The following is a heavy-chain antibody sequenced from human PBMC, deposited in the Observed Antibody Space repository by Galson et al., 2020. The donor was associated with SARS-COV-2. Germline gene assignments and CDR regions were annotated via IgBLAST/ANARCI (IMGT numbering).Heavy chain of an antibody. CDR3: AHKTAFDY. V-gene: IGHV3-23*01. CDR2: ITDNGVTT. CDR1: GFTFSTAA. J-gene: IGHJ4*02. Sequence: GGSLRLSCAASGFTFSTAAMSWVRQAPRKGLEWVSTITDNGVTTYYADSVKGRFTISRDNSRNTLYLDMNSLRGEDTAVYYCAHKTAFDYGGQGILVTVSS.